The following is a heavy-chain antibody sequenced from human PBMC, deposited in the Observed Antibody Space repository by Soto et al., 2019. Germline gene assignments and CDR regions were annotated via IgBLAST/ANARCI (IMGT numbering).Heavy chain of an antibody. J-gene: IGHJ2*01. CDR1: GGTFSSYT. CDR3: ARGNHRWLQLWYFDL. Sequence: QVQLVQSGAEVKKPGSSVTVSCKASGGTFSSYTISWVRQAPGQGLEWMGGIIPILGTANYAQKFQGRVTITPDESTSTAYMELSSLRSEDTAVYYCARGNHRWLQLWYFDLWGRGTLVTVSS. CDR2: IIPILGTA. V-gene: IGHV1-69*05. D-gene: IGHD5-12*01.